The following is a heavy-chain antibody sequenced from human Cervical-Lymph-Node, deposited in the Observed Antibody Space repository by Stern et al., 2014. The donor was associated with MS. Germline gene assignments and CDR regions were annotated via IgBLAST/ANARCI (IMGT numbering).Heavy chain of an antibody. CDR3: ARDGMTSSTYYFDF. J-gene: IGHJ4*02. Sequence: QVQLVQSGAEVKKPGASVKVSCKASGYSFTSYYMHWVRQAPGQRLEWMGIINPSGGRTNYAQKIQARVPMTRDTSTSAVFMEMSSLKSEDTGLYYCARDGMTSSTYYFDFWGQGTVVTVSS. CDR1: GYSFTSYY. CDR2: INPSGGRT. V-gene: IGHV1-46*01. D-gene: IGHD2/OR15-2a*01.